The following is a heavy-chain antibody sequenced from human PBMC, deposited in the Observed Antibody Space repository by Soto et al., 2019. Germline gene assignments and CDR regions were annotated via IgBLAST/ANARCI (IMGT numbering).Heavy chain of an antibody. D-gene: IGHD3-10*01. CDR3: ARDPLYYYGSGSYPPPYFDY. CDR1: GYTFTSYA. V-gene: IGHV1-3*01. J-gene: IGHJ4*02. CDR2: INAGNGNT. Sequence: QVQLVQSGAEVKKPGASVKVSCKASGYTFTSYAMHWVRQAPGQRLEWMGWINAGNGNTKYSQKFQGRVTITRDTSASTAYMELSSLRSEDTAVYYCARDPLYYYGSGSYPPPYFDYWGQGTLVTVSS.